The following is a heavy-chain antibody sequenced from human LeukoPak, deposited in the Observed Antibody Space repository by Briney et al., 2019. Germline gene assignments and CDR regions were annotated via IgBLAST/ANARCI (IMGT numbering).Heavy chain of an antibody. CDR2: IKQDGGET. D-gene: IGHD4-11*01. V-gene: IGHV3-7*01. CDR1: GFPFSSYW. CDR3: TREDHSNYNY. Sequence: GGSLRLSCVASGFPFSSYWMAWVRQAPGKGLEWVASIKQDGGETFYVDPVKGRFTISRDNAKNSLYLQMNSLRAEDTAVYYCTREDHSNYNYWGQGTLVTVSS. J-gene: IGHJ4*02.